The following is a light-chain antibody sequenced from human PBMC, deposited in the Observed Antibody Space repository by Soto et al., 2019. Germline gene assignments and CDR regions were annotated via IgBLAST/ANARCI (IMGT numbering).Light chain of an antibody. CDR1: PGISHY. V-gene: IGKV1-27*01. CDR2: GAS. CDR3: YNYNSAPFS. Sequence: DFQMTQSPSSLSASVGDTATITCRASPGISHYLAWYQQKPGQSPTLLIYGASTLQPGVPSRFSGRGSGTDFTLTIGSLQPEDVATYHCYNYNSAPFSFGPGTKVEVK. J-gene: IGKJ3*01.